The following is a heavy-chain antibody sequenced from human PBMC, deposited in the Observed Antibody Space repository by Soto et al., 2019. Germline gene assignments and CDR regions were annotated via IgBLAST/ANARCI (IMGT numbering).Heavy chain of an antibody. J-gene: IGHJ4*02. V-gene: IGHV1-46*01. CDR1: GYIFINYY. Sequence: QVQLVQSGAEVKKPGASVKVSCKASGYIFINYYIHWVRQAPGQGLEWIGIINPNGGSTNYAQKFRGRVTLASDTSTSTVYMDLSSLRSEDTAMYYCARDLAAGDFWGQGTLVTVSS. CDR2: INPNGGST. CDR3: ARDLAAGDF. D-gene: IGHD6-13*01.